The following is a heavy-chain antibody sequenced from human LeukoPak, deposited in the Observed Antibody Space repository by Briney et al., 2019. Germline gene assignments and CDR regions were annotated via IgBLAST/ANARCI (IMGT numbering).Heavy chain of an antibody. CDR3: ASSKGGNYDILTGYLDY. Sequence: GASVKVSCKASGGTSSSYAISWVRQAPGQGLEWMGGIIPIFGTANYAQKFQGRVTITADKSTSTAYMELSSLRSEDTAVYYCASSKGGNYDILTGYLDYWGQGTLVTVSS. CDR2: IIPIFGTA. J-gene: IGHJ4*02. D-gene: IGHD3-9*01. CDR1: GGTSSSYA. V-gene: IGHV1-69*06.